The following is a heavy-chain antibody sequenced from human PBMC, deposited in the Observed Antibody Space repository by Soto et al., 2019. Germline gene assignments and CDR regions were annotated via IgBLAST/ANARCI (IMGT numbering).Heavy chain of an antibody. D-gene: IGHD3-10*01. V-gene: IGHV2-5*02. CDR1: GFSLSTSGVG. CDR3: AHSTRTMDDFDI. Sequence: QITLKESGPTLVKPTQTLTLTCTCSGFSLSTSGVGVGWIRQPPGKALEWLALIYWDDDKRYSPSLKSRLTITKDTSKNQVVLTMTNMDTVDTATYYCAHSTRTMDDFDIWGQGTMVTVSS. CDR2: IYWDDDK. J-gene: IGHJ3*02.